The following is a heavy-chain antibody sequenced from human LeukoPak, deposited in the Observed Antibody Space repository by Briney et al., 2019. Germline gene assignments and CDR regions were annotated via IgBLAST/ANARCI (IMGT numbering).Heavy chain of an antibody. CDR2: ISSSSSYI. CDR3: ARDGSSWKNYYYYYMDV. J-gene: IGHJ6*03. V-gene: IGHV3-21*01. Sequence: GGSLRLSCAASGFTLSSYAMSWVRQAPGKGLEWVSSISSSSSYIYYADSVKGRFTISRDNAKNSLYLQMNSLRAEDTAVYYCARDGSSWKNYYYYYMDVWGKGTTVTVSS. CDR1: GFTLSSYA. D-gene: IGHD6-13*01.